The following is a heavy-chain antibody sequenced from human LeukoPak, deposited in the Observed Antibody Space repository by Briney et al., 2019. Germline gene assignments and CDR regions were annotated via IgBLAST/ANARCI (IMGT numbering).Heavy chain of an antibody. D-gene: IGHD3-10*01. CDR3: ASGSGSYRTPYYYMDV. V-gene: IGHV3-53*01. Sequence: PGGSLRLSCVASGFTVSSNYMSWVRQAPGKGLEWVSVIYSGGSTYYADSVKGRFTISRVNSKNTLYLQMNSLRAEDTAVYYCASGSGSYRTPYYYMDVWGTGTTVTVSS. CDR2: IYSGGST. J-gene: IGHJ6*03. CDR1: GFTVSSNY.